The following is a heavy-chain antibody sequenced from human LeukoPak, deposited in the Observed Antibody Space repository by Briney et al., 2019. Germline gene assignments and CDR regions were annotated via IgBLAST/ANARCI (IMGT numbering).Heavy chain of an antibody. CDR1: GFTFSSYA. D-gene: IGHD3-3*01. J-gene: IGHJ4*02. CDR2: MSYDGSNK. CDR3: GRGFSRGTTGRHFDH. Sequence: GGSLRLSCAASGFTFSSYAMHWVRQAPGKGLEWVAVMSYDGSNKYYADSVKGRFTISRDNSKNTLYLQMNSLRAEDTAVYYCGRGFSRGTTGRHFDHWGQGTLVTVSS. V-gene: IGHV3-30*04.